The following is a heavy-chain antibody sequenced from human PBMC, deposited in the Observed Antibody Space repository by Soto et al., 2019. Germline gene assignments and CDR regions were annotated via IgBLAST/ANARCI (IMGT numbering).Heavy chain of an antibody. Sequence: ASVKVSCKASGYTFTSYGISWVRQAPGQGLEWMGWISAYNGNTNYAQKLQGRVTMTTDTSTSTAYMELRSLRSDDTAVYYCARDDGGYCSGGSCYDGFDAFDIWGQGTMVTVPS. V-gene: IGHV1-18*01. D-gene: IGHD2-15*01. J-gene: IGHJ3*02. CDR3: ARDDGGYCSGGSCYDGFDAFDI. CDR2: ISAYNGNT. CDR1: GYTFTSYG.